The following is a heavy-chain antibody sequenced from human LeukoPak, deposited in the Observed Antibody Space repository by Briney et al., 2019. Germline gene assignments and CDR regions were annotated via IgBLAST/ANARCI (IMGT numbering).Heavy chain of an antibody. CDR3: AREVSHQQRSYNIDV. CDR2: ISGSGTTI. V-gene: IGHV3-11*01. D-gene: IGHD6-13*01. J-gene: IGHJ6*03. CDR1: GFTFGDSY. Sequence: GGSLRLSCAASGFTFGDSYMSWIRQAPGKGLEWVSYISGSGTTIYYAGSVKGRFTISRDNAKNSLYLQMNSLRAEDTAVYYCAREVSHQQRSYNIDVWGKGTTVTVSS.